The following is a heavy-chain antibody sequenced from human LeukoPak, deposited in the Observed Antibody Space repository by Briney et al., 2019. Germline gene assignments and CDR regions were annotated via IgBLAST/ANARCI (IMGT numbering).Heavy chain of an antibody. J-gene: IGHJ4*02. CDR3: ARAQIGYSYGYGGGFLSNYFDY. V-gene: IGHV1-69*04. CDR2: IIPILGIA. CDR1: GGTFSSYA. Sequence: ASVKVSCKASGGTFSSYAISWVRQAPGQGLEWMGRIIPILGIANYAQKFQGRVTITADKSTSTAYMELSSLRSEDTAVYYCARAQIGYSYGYGGGFLSNYFDYWGQGTLVTVSS. D-gene: IGHD5-18*01.